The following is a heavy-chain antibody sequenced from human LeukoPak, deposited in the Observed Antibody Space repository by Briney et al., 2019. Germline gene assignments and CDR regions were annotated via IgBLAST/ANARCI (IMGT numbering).Heavy chain of an antibody. D-gene: IGHD6-13*01. Sequence: GESLKISCQVSGYIFSNYWIGWVRQMPGKGLECMGIIYPGDSDTRYSPSFQGQVTISADKSISTAYLQWSSLKASDTAMYYCARRGSGATAGYFDYWGQETLVTVSS. CDR2: IYPGDSDT. V-gene: IGHV5-51*01. CDR1: GYIFSNYW. J-gene: IGHJ4*02. CDR3: ARRGSGATAGYFDY.